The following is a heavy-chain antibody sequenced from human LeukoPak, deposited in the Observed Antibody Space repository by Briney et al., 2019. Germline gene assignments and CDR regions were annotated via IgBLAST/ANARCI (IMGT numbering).Heavy chain of an antibody. D-gene: IGHD5-18*01. CDR2: IRYDGSNK. Sequence: PGGSLRLSCAASGCTFSSYGMHWVRQAPGKGREWVAFIRYDGSNKYYADSVKGRFTISRDNSKNTLYLQMNSLRAEDTALYYCVKGHTAMVSNYYYYMDVWGKGTTVTVSS. J-gene: IGHJ6*03. CDR3: VKGHTAMVSNYYYYMDV. CDR1: GCTFSSYG. V-gene: IGHV3-30*02.